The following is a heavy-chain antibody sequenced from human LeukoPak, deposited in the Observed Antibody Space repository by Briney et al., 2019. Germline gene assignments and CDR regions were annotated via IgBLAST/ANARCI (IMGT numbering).Heavy chain of an antibody. Sequence: GGSLRLSCAASGFTFSDYYMSWIRQAPGKGLEWVSYISSSGSTIYYADSVKGRFTISRDNAKNSLYLLMNSLRAEDTAVYYCARVNYYDSSGYFVLHAFDIWGQGTMVTVSS. CDR1: GFTFSDYY. D-gene: IGHD3-22*01. CDR3: ARVNYYDSSGYFVLHAFDI. J-gene: IGHJ3*02. V-gene: IGHV3-11*01. CDR2: ISSSGSTI.